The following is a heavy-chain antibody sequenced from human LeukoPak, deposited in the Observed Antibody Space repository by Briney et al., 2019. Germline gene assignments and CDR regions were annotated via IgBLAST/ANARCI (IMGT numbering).Heavy chain of an antibody. J-gene: IGHJ6*02. CDR3: AKDMAVAATGGMDV. CDR2: ITSGGVNT. V-gene: IGHV3-21*04. Sequence: GGSLRLSCAASGFTFSSYTMNWVRQAPGKGLEWVSSITSGGVNTYYATSVKGRFTISRDNAKNSLYLQMNSLRAEDTALYYCAKDMAVAATGGMDVWGRGTTVTVSS. D-gene: IGHD6-19*01. CDR1: GFTFSSYT.